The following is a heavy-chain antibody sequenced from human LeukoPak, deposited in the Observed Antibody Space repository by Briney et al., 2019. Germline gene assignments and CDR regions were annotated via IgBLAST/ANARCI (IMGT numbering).Heavy chain of an antibody. CDR1: GFTFSTYW. J-gene: IGHJ4*02. V-gene: IGHV3-74*01. CDR3: ARDGVGASHDY. Sequence: PGGSLILSCEASGFTFSTYWMHWVRQTPGKGLVWVSRISGDGTTTTYADSVKGRFTISRDNAKNTLYLEMNSLRAEDTAVYFCARDGVGASHDYWGQGTLVTVSS. D-gene: IGHD1-26*01. CDR2: ISGDGTTT.